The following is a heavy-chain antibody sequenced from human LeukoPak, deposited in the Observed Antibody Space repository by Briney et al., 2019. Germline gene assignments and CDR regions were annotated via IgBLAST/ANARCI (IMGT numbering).Heavy chain of an antibody. Sequence: GGSLRLSCAASGFTLSSYDMHWVRQAPAKGLDLVAVISYDGSNKYYADSVKGRFTISRDNSKNTLYLQMNSLRAEDTAVYYCTAMDSYWGQGTLVTVSS. J-gene: IGHJ4*02. CDR2: ISYDGSNK. D-gene: IGHD5-18*01. CDR1: GFTLSSYD. CDR3: TAMDSY. V-gene: IGHV3-30*03.